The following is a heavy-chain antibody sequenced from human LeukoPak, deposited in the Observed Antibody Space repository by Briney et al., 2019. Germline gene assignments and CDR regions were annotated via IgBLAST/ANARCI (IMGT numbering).Heavy chain of an antibody. V-gene: IGHV4-4*02. D-gene: IGHD2-15*01. Sequence: PSGTLSLTCTVSGGSISGNNWWSWVRQFPGKGLEWIGEVFRNGDTNYIPSLKSRVTISVDKSKNQFSLRLRSVTAADTAVYFCARDDCSGASRYLDFWGQGALVTVSS. J-gene: IGHJ4*02. CDR2: VFRNGDT. CDR3: ARDDCSGASRYLDF. CDR1: GGSISGNNW.